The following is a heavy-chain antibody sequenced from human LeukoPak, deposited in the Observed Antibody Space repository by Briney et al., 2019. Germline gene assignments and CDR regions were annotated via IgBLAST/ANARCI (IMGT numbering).Heavy chain of an antibody. D-gene: IGHD2/OR15-2a*01. CDR2: IKYDGSEK. J-gene: IGHJ4*02. Sequence: GGSLRLSCAASGFTFNNYWMTWVRQAPGKGLEWVANIKYDGSEKYYVDSVKGRFTISRDNAKNSLYLQMNSLRAEDTAVYYCARTLFGPIATFLFDYWGQGTLVTVSS. CDR1: GFTFNNYW. V-gene: IGHV3-7*01. CDR3: ARTLFGPIATFLFDY.